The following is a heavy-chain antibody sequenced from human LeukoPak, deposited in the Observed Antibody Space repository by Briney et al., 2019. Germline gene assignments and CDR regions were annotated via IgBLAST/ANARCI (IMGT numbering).Heavy chain of an antibody. V-gene: IGHV4-39*02. D-gene: IGHD2-21*02. CDR3: AREGSMTARPFVSIDY. CDR2: IYYSGST. CDR1: GGSISSSSYY. Sequence: SETLSLTCTVSGGSISSSSYYWGWIRQPPGKGLEWIGSIYYSGSTYYNPSLKSRVTISVDTSKNQFSLKLSSVTAADTAVYYCAREGSMTARPFVSIDYWGQGTRVTVSS. J-gene: IGHJ4*02.